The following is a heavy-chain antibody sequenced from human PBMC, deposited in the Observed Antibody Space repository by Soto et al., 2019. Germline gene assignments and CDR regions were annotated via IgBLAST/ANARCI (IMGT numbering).Heavy chain of an antibody. CDR3: ARDSSWTSYGMDV. V-gene: IGHV4-34*01. CDR2: INHSGST. D-gene: IGHD6-13*01. CDR1: GGSFSGYY. Sequence: QVQLQQWGAGLLKPSETLSLTCAVYGGSFSGYYWSWIRQPPGKGLEWIGEINHSGSTNYNPSLKCRVTISVDTSKNQFSLKLSSVTAADTAVYYCARDSSWTSYGMDVWGQGTTVTVSS. J-gene: IGHJ6*02.